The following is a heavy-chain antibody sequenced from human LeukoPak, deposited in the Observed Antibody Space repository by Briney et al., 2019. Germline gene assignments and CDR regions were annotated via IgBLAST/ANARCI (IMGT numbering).Heavy chain of an antibody. J-gene: IGHJ4*02. V-gene: IGHV3-74*01. CDR3: GREGATVATQIDY. CDR2: ISRDRSSI. CDR1: GYTFSGYW. D-gene: IGHD4-23*01. Sequence: PGGSLRLSCAASGYTFSGYWMQWVRQAPGKGLVWVSRISRDRSSISYADSVKGRFTISRDNAKNTLYLQMNSLRAEDTAVYFCGREGATVATQIDYWGQGTLATVSS.